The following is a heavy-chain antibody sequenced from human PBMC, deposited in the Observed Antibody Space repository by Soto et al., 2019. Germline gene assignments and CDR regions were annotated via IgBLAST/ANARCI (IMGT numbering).Heavy chain of an antibody. V-gene: IGHV1-2*04. CDR3: ARDRFYYDSSGPFDI. CDR2: INPNSGGT. D-gene: IGHD3-22*01. J-gene: IGHJ3*02. CDR1: GYTFTGYY. Sequence: GASVKVSCKASGYTFTGYYMHWVRQAPGQGLEWMGWINPNSGGTNYAQKFQGWVTMTRDTSISTAYMELSRLRSDDTAVYYCARDRFYYDSSGPFDIWGQGTVVTVSS.